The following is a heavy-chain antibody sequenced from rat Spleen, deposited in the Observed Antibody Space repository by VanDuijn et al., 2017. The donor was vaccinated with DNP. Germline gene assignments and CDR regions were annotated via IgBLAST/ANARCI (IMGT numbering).Heavy chain of an antibody. CDR2: ISPSASRT. J-gene: IGHJ2*01. D-gene: IGHD1-11*01. V-gene: IGHV5-22*01. Sequence: EVQLVESGGGLVQPGRSLKLSCAASGFTFSNYYMAWVRQAPKKGLEWVAAISPSASRTLYPDSLKGRFTISRDNAENTLHLQMNSLRSEDMATYYCAKAGGYSPWYFDYWGQGVMVTVSS. CDR3: AKAGGYSPWYFDY. CDR1: GFTFSNYY.